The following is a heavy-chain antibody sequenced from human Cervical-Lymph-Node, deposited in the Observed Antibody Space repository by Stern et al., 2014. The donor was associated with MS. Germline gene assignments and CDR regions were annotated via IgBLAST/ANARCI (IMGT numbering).Heavy chain of an antibody. Sequence: VQLVESGGGVVQPGRSLRLSCAVSGFSLNSLGMHWVRQAPGKGLAWVAVISNVGSNRRYGDSVKGRFSISRDISNNTLYLQMNSMRPEDTAVYYCLGVGDAMHVWGQGTTVIVSS. CDR3: LGVGDAMHV. V-gene: IGHV3-30*03. CDR1: GFSLNSLG. J-gene: IGHJ6*02. CDR2: ISNVGSNR.